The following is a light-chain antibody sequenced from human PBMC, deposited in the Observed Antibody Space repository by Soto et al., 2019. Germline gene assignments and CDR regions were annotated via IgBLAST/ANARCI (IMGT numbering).Light chain of an antibody. CDR3: ATWDSSLSAGV. J-gene: IGLJ3*02. CDR1: SSNIGSNY. V-gene: IGLV1-51*02. CDR2: ENN. Sequence: QAVLTQPPSVSAAPEQKVTISCSGSSSNIGSNYVSWYQQLPGTAPKLLIYENNKRPSGIPDRISGSKYGTSATLGITGLQTGDEADYYCATWDSSLSAGVFGGGTKVT.